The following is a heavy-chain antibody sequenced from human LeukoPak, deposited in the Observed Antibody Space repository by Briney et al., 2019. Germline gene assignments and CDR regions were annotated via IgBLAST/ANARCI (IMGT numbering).Heavy chain of an antibody. D-gene: IGHD3-22*01. CDR2: IYTSGST. V-gene: IGHV4-4*07. Sequence: SETLSLTCTVSGGSISSYYWSWIRQPAGKGLEWIGRIYTSGSTSYNPSLKSRVNMSVDTSKNQFSLKLSSVTAADTAVYYCARDYDSSGYLPWGQGTLVTVSS. J-gene: IGHJ5*02. CDR3: ARDYDSSGYLP. CDR1: GGSISSYY.